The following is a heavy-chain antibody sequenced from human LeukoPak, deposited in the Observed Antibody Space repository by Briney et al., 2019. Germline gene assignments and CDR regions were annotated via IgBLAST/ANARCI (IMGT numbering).Heavy chain of an antibody. CDR2: IIKSSNYI. CDR1: GFTFSTYT. Sequence: GGSLRLSCAASGFTFSTYTMNWVRQAPGKGPEWVSSIIKSSNYIFYADSVQGRFTISRDNAKNSLYLQMNSLRAEDTAVYYCARDRGSDYYGEDFDYWGQGTLVTVSS. J-gene: IGHJ4*02. D-gene: IGHD2-21*02. V-gene: IGHV3-21*01. CDR3: ARDRGSDYYGEDFDY.